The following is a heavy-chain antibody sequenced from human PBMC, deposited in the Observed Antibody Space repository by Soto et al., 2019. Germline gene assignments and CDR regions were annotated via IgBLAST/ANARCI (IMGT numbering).Heavy chain of an antibody. D-gene: IGHD4-17*01. CDR3: ARHPNGDYDIMDV. Sequence: ESLKISCKGSGYHFTNYWVGWVRQMPGKGLEWMGIIYPGDYETRYSPSFQGQVTISADKSISTAYLQWSSLKASDTAMYYCARHPNGDYDIMDVWGQGTAVTVSS. CDR2: IYPGDYET. V-gene: IGHV5-51*01. J-gene: IGHJ6*02. CDR1: GYHFTNYW.